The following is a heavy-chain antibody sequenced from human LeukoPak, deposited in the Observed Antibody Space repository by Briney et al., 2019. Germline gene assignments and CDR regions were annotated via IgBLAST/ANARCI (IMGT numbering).Heavy chain of an antibody. D-gene: IGHD6-6*01. V-gene: IGHV4-34*01. CDR1: GGSFSGYY. Sequence: ASGTLSPTCAVYGGSFSGYYWSWIRQPPGKGLEGIGEINHSGSTNYNPSLKSRVTISVDTSKNQFSLKLSYVTAADTAVYYCARGLFGAAPRLFDYWGQGTLVTVSS. J-gene: IGHJ4*02. CDR2: INHSGST. CDR3: ARGLFGAAPRLFDY.